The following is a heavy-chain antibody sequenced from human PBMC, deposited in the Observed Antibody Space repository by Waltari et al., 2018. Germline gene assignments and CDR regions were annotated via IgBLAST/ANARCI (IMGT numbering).Heavy chain of an antibody. CDR3: ARAGVVQLWFSDAVDI. CDR2: NNYSGRS. Sequence: QVQLQESGPGLVKPSETLSLTCTVSGGSISSYYWCWIRQPLGKGLEWIGYNNYSGRSSYNPALKSRVTISVDTSKNQFSLKLSSVTAADTAVYYCARAGVVQLWFSDAVDIWGQGTMVTVSS. CDR1: GGSISSYY. D-gene: IGHD5-18*01. V-gene: IGHV4-59*01. J-gene: IGHJ3*02.